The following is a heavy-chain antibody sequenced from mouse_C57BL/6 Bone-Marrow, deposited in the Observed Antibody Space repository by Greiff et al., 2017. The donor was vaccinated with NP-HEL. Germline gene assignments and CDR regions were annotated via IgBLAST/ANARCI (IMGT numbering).Heavy chain of an antibody. CDR3: ARDGATVVAHWYFDV. D-gene: IGHD1-1*01. J-gene: IGHJ1*03. CDR2: ISYDGSN. V-gene: IGHV3-6*01. CDR1: GYSITSGYY. Sequence: EVKVEESGPGLVKPSQSLSLTCSVTGYSITSGYYWNWIRQFPGNKLEWMGYISYDGSNNYNPSLKNRISITRDTSKNQFFLKLNSVTTEDTATYYCARDGATVVAHWYFDVWGTGTTVTVSS.